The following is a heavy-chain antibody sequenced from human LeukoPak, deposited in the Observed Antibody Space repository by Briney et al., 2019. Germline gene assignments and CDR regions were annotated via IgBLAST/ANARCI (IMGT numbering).Heavy chain of an antibody. D-gene: IGHD2-2*01. Sequence: GGSLRLSCAASGFTFSSYAMHWVRQAPGKGLEWVAVISYDGSNKYYADSVKGRFTISRDNSKNTLYLQMNSLRAEDTAVYYCATPLPNCSSTSCYAYFDYWGQGTLVTVSS. V-gene: IGHV3-30-3*01. J-gene: IGHJ4*02. CDR2: ISYDGSNK. CDR3: ATPLPNCSSTSCYAYFDY. CDR1: GFTFSSYA.